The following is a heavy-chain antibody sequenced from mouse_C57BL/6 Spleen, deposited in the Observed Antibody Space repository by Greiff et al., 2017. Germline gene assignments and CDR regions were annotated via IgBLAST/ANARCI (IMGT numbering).Heavy chain of an antibody. V-gene: IGHV2-9*01. CDR1: GFSLTSYG. J-gene: IGHJ4*01. CDR2: IWGGGST. CDR3: AKREGKLGRGYYAMDY. Sequence: VMLVESGPGLVAPSQSLSITCTVSGFSLTSYGVDWVRQPPGKGLEWLGVIWGGGSTNYNSALMSRLSISKDNSKSQVFLKMNSLQTDDTAMYYCAKREGKLGRGYYAMDYWGQGTSVTVSS. D-gene: IGHD4-1*01.